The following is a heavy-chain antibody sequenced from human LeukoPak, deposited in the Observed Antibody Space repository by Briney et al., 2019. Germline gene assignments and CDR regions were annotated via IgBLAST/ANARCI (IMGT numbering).Heavy chain of an antibody. V-gene: IGHV3-66*01. CDR1: GFTVSSNY. CDR3: ARDPAATYYFDY. J-gene: IGHJ4*02. D-gene: IGHD2-2*01. Sequence: GGSLRLSCAASGFTVSSNYMSWVRQAPGKGLEWVSVIYSGGSTYYADSVKGRFTISRDNSKNTLYLQMNSLRAEDTAVYYCARDPAATYYFDYWGQGTLVTVSS. CDR2: IYSGGST.